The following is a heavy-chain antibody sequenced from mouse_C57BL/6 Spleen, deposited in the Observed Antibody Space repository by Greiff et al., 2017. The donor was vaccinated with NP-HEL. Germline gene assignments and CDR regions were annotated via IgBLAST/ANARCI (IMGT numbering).Heavy chain of an antibody. V-gene: IGHV1-76*01. Sequence: QVQLKESGAELVRPGASVKLSCKASGYTFTDYYINWVKQRPGQGLEWIARIYPGRGNTYYNEKFKGKATLTAEKSSSTAYMQLSSLTSEDSAVYFCARVPATTDDFDYWGQGTTRTVSS. J-gene: IGHJ2*01. CDR2: IYPGRGNT. CDR1: GYTFTDYY. CDR3: ARVPATTDDFDY. D-gene: IGHD1-1*01.